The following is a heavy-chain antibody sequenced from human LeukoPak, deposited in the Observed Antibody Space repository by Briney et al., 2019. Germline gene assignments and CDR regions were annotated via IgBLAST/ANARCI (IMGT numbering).Heavy chain of an antibody. CDR1: GFTFSSYA. D-gene: IGHD3-9*01. CDR3: AKDIDYDILTGYLFDY. Sequence: GGSLRLSCAASGFTFSSYAMSWVRQAPGKGLKWVSAISGSGGSTYYADSVKGRFTISRDNSKNTLYLQMNSLRAEDTAVYYCAKDIDYDILTGYLFDYWGQGTLVTVSS. V-gene: IGHV3-23*01. CDR2: ISGSGGST. J-gene: IGHJ4*02.